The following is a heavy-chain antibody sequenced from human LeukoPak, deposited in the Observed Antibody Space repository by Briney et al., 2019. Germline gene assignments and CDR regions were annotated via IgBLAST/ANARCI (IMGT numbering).Heavy chain of an antibody. V-gene: IGHV4-4*07. J-gene: IGHJ4*02. Sequence: SETLSLTCTVSGGSISSYYWSWIRQPAGKGLEWIGRIYTSGSTNYNPSLKSRVTMSVDTSKSQFSLKLSSVTAADTAVYYCARVGQWHDYFDYWGQGTLVTVSS. CDR3: ARVGQWHDYFDY. D-gene: IGHD6-19*01. CDR2: IYTSGST. CDR1: GGSISSYY.